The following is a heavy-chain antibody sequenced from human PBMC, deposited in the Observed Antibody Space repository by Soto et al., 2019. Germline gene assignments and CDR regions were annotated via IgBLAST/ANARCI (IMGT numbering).Heavy chain of an antibody. J-gene: IGHJ5*02. Sequence: EVQLVESGGGLVKPGGSLRLSCAASGFSFSSYSMNWVRQAPGTGLEWVSSISSSASNINYADSVKGRFTISRDNAKKPLYLQMNSLRAEVTAVYYCARGYTGYCSGGTCYWFDRWGQGNLVSVSS. CDR1: GFSFSSYS. CDR3: ARGYTGYCSGGTCYWFDR. V-gene: IGHV3-21*01. D-gene: IGHD2-15*01. CDR2: ISSSASNI.